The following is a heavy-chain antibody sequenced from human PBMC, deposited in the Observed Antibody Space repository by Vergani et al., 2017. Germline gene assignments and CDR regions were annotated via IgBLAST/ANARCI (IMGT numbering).Heavy chain of an antibody. CDR2: INPKKGGT. Sequence: QVQLVQSGAEVKKPGASVKVSCKASGYTFTGYFMHWVRQAPGQGLEWMGWINPKKGGTDYAQKFQGRVTVTRDTSISTAYMEVSRLRSDDAAVYYCARAYYSGSGSLYYFDSWGQGTLVTVS. V-gene: IGHV1-2*02. CDR1: GYTFTGYF. J-gene: IGHJ4*02. CDR3: ARAYYSGSGSLYYFDS. D-gene: IGHD3-10*01.